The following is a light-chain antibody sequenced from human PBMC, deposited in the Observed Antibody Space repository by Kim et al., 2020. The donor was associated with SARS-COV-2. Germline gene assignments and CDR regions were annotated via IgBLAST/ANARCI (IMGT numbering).Light chain of an antibody. V-gene: IGLV2-8*01. J-gene: IGLJ3*02. Sequence: GQSVTISCTGTSSDVGSHNFVSWYQHHPGKAPKVMIYEVTKRPSGVPDRFSGSKSGNTASLTVSGLQAEDEADYYCSSYTGSDTLLFGGGTKLTVL. CDR1: SSDVGSHNF. CDR2: EVT. CDR3: SSYTGSDTLL.